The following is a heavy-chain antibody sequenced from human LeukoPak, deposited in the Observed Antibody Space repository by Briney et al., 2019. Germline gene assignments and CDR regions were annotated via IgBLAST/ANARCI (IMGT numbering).Heavy chain of an antibody. CDR1: GFTFDDYA. CDR2: ITWNSGSI. Sequence: PGRSLRLPCAASGFTFDDYAMYWVRQGPGKGLEWVSGITWNSGSIGYADSVKGRFTISRDNAKNSLYLQMNSLRTEDTALYYCAKGLAGAVDYWGQGTLVTVSS. V-gene: IGHV3-9*01. CDR3: AKGLAGAVDY. J-gene: IGHJ4*02. D-gene: IGHD6-19*01.